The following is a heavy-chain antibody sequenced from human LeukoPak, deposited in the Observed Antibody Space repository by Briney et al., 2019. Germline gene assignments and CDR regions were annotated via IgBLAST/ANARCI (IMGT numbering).Heavy chain of an antibody. Sequence: SETLSLTCTVSGYSISSGYYWGWIRQPPGKGLEWIGSIYHSGSTYYNPSLKSRVTISVDTSKNQFSLKLSSVTAADTAVYYCARVINTLNWFDPWGQGTLVTVSS. V-gene: IGHV4-38-2*02. D-gene: IGHD3-10*01. J-gene: IGHJ5*02. CDR2: IYHSGST. CDR3: ARVINTLNWFDP. CDR1: GYSISSGYY.